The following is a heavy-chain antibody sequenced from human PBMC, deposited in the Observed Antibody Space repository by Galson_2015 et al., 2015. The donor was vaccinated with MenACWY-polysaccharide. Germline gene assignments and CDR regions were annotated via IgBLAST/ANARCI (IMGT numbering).Heavy chain of an antibody. CDR1: GIRFYGSG. V-gene: IGHV3-33*01. CDR3: AREGSRIVFHAFDI. CDR2: IQNDGSEK. Sequence: SLRLSCTASGIRFYGSGMHWVRQAPGKGLEWVAVIQNDGSEKVYADSVKGRFTISRASSKNTLYLQMNSLRVEDTAVYYCAREGSRIVFHAFDIWGQGTMVTVSS. J-gene: IGHJ3*02. D-gene: IGHD2-2*01.